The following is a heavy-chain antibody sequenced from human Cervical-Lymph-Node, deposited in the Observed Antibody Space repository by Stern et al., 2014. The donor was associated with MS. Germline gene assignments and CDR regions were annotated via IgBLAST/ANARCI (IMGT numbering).Heavy chain of an antibody. J-gene: IGHJ4*02. Sequence: EVQLVESGAEVKQPGESLKISCKGSGYSFITYSIGWVRQMPGKGLEGMGVIYAGASEARNSPSFQGQATTSADKSTSTAYLEGSSLKASDTAIYYCARMSRRCFDYWGQGTLVTVSP. CDR2: IYAGASEA. CDR3: ARMSRRCFDY. D-gene: IGHD4-17*01. V-gene: IGHV5-51*01. CDR1: GYSFITYS.